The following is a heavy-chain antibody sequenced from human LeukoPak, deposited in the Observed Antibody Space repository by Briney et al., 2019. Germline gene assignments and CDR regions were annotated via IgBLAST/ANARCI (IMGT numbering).Heavy chain of an antibody. CDR1: GFTFSNYA. D-gene: IGHD2-21*02. CDR2: VSSSGGST. CDR3: ARGDLVVTLEGPIDY. J-gene: IGHJ4*02. V-gene: IGHV3-23*01. Sequence: GGSLRLSCAASGFTFSNYAMSWVRQAPGKGLEWVSGVSSSGGSTVHADPVRGRFTISRDNSKNSLYLQMNSLRAEDTAVYYCARGDLVVTLEGPIDYWGQGTLVTVSS.